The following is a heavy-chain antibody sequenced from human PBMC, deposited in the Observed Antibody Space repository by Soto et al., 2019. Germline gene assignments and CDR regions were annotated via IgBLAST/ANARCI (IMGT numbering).Heavy chain of an antibody. CDR1: GFTFSKSA. CDR3: ASYPGIAAPVNYYYYAMDV. D-gene: IGHD6-13*01. J-gene: IGHJ6*02. CDR2: ISGSGGST. Sequence: GGSLRLSCAASGFTFSKSAMSWVRQAPGKGLEWVSAISGSGGSTYYADSVKGRFSISRDNSKNTLYLQMNSLRVEDTAVYFCASYPGIAAPVNYYYYAMDVWGQGTTVTGSS. V-gene: IGHV3-23*01.